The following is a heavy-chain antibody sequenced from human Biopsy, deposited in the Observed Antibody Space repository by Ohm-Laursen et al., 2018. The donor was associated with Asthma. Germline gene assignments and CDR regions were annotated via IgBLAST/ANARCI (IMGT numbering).Heavy chain of an antibody. Sequence: GASVKVSCKASGYTFINYAIHWVRQAPGQRLEWMGWINAGNGNTKYSQKFQGRVTISRDTSASTANMDLSSLRSEDTAVYYCARAYYDFLTGQVNDAFAMWGQGTMVTVSS. D-gene: IGHD3-9*01. CDR3: ARAYYDFLTGQVNDAFAM. CDR1: GYTFINYA. V-gene: IGHV1-3*01. CDR2: INAGNGNT. J-gene: IGHJ3*02.